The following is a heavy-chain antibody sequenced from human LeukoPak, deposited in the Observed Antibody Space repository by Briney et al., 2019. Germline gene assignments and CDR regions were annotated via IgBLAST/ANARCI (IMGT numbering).Heavy chain of an antibody. J-gene: IGHJ3*02. CDR1: GFTFSNYA. V-gene: IGHV3-23*01. CDR3: AKGRGYGDYDVFDI. Sequence: GGSLRLSCAASGFTFSNYAMSWVRQAPGKRLEWVSAIRGSDTGTYYVNSVRGRFTISRDNSKNTLHLQMNSLRADDTAVYYCAKGRGYGDYDVFDIWGQGTIVTVSS. D-gene: IGHD4-17*01. CDR2: IRGSDTGT.